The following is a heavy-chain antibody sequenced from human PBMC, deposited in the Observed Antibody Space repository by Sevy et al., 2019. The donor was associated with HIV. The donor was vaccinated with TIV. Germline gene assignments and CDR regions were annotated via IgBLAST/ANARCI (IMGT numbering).Heavy chain of an antibody. D-gene: IGHD2-8*01. J-gene: IGHJ5*02. Sequence: GGSLRLSCTASGFTFSSYDMNWVRQAPGKGLEWVSKISSSGSSIYYADSVKGRFTISRDNAKNSLNLQMNSLRAEDKAVYYCTRNGGAFDNGFDPWGQGTLGTVSS. CDR2: ISSSGSSI. CDR1: GFTFSSYD. CDR3: TRNGGAFDNGFDP. V-gene: IGHV3-48*03.